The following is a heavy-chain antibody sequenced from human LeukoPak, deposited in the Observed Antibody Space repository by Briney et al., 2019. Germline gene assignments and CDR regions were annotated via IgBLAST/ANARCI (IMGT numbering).Heavy chain of an antibody. CDR1: GESVSRNDAA. J-gene: IGHJ5*02. CDR3: ARRLTQYDCFDP. Sequence: SQTLSLTCAISGESVSRNDAAWNWIRQSPSRGLEWLGRTYYRSQWYSEYAVSVKSRISINADTSKNQFSLHLNSVTPEDTAVYYCARRLTQYDCFDPWGQGILVTVSS. D-gene: IGHD2-2*01. CDR2: TYYRSQWYS. V-gene: IGHV6-1*01.